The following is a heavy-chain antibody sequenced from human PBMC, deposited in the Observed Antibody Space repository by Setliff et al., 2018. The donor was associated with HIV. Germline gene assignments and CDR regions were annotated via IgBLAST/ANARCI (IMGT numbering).Heavy chain of an antibody. D-gene: IGHD3-22*01. J-gene: IGHJ4*02. CDR2: IYTSGST. Sequence: PSETLSLTCTVSGGSISSYYWSWIRQPAGKGLEWIGRIYTSGSTYYNPSLNSRVTISVDASKNQFSLKLSSVTAADTAVYYCASLPPLYDSSGYYFDYWGQGTLVTVSS. CDR3: ASLPPLYDSSGYYFDY. V-gene: IGHV4-4*07. CDR1: GGSISSYY.